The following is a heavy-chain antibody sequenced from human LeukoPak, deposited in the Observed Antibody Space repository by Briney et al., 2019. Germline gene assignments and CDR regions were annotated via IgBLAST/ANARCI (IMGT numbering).Heavy chain of an antibody. CDR1: GGSFSGYY. CDR2: IYYSGSS. V-gene: IGHV4-59*01. CDR3: ARAADFWSGSSRWFDP. Sequence: SETLSLTCAVYGGSFSGYYWSWIRQPPGKGLEWIGYIYYSGSSNYNPSLKSRVTISVDTSKNQFSLKLSSKTAADTAVYYCARAADFWSGSSRWFDPWGQGTLVTVSS. J-gene: IGHJ5*02. D-gene: IGHD3-3*01.